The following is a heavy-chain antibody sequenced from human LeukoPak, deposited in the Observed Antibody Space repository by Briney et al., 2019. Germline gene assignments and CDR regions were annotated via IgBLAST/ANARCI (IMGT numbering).Heavy chain of an antibody. CDR2: IYASGTT. D-gene: IGHD3-3*01. V-gene: IGHV4-4*07. J-gene: IGHJ6*02. CDR1: GASISSYY. CDR3: ARGPRVLENYYYGMDV. Sequence: SETLSLTCTVSGASISSYYWSWIRQPAGKGLEWIGRIYASGTTNYNPSLKSRVTVSVDTSKNQFSLKLSSVTAADTAVYYCARGPRVLENYYYGMDVWGQGTTVTVSS.